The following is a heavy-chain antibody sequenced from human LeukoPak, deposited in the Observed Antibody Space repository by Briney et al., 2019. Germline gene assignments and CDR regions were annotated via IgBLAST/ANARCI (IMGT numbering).Heavy chain of an antibody. CDR2: VNQDGSEK. Sequence: GGSLRLSCAASGFTSSSYWMTWVRQAPGKGLEWVANVNQDGSEKYYVDSVKGRFTISRDNTKNSVYLQVNSLKDKDTGVYYCARDSRGDTGSGYYYYYMDVWGKGTTVTISS. CDR3: ARDSRGDTGSGYYYYYMDV. J-gene: IGHJ6*03. D-gene: IGHD3-10*01. V-gene: IGHV3-7*01. CDR1: GFTSSSYW.